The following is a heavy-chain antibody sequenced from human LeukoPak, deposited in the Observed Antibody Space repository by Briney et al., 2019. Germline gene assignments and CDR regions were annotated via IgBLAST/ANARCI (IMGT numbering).Heavy chain of an antibody. J-gene: IGHJ4*02. CDR3: ARESGDYDFWSGYYRGAFDY. D-gene: IGHD3-3*01. CDR2: INHSGST. Sequence: SETLSPTCAVYGGSFSGYYWSWIRQPPGKGLEWIGEINHSGSTNYNPSLKSRVTISVDTSRNQFSLKLSSVTAADTAVYYCARESGDYDFWSGYYRGAFDYWGQGTLVTVSS. V-gene: IGHV4-34*01. CDR1: GGSFSGYY.